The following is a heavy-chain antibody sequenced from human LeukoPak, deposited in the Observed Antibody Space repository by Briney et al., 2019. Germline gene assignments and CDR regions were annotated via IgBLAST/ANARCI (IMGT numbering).Heavy chain of an antibody. CDR3: ARESPYYYDSSGHGRYFDL. Sequence: PGGSLRLSCAASGFTFSSYDMNWVRQAPGKGLEWVSVIYSGGSTYYADSVKGRFTISRDNSKNTLYLQMSSLRAEDTAVYYCARESPYYYDSSGHGRYFDLWGRGTLVTVSS. D-gene: IGHD3-22*01. J-gene: IGHJ2*01. V-gene: IGHV3-53*01. CDR2: IYSGGST. CDR1: GFTFSSYD.